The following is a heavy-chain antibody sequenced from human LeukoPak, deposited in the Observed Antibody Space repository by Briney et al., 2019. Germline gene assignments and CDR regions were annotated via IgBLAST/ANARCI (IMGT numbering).Heavy chain of an antibody. J-gene: IGHJ4*02. CDR3: VRDRGWLSNPGYFDY. CDR1: GFTFSSYS. D-gene: IGHD3-22*01. Sequence: GGSLRLSCAASGFTFSSYSMNWVRQAPGKGLEWASSISSSSSYIYYADSVKGRFTISRDNPKKSLYLQMNSLRAEDTAVYYCVRDRGWLSNPGYFDYWGRGTLVTVSS. CDR2: ISSSSSYI. V-gene: IGHV3-21*01.